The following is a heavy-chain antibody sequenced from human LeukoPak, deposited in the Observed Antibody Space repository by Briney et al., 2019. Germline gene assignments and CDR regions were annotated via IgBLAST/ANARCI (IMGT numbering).Heavy chain of an antibody. J-gene: IGHJ6*03. CDR3: ARQFRGYCSGGSCYKTWYYYYYMDV. V-gene: IGHV4-39*01. CDR2: IYYSGST. Sequence: SETLSLTCTVSGGSISRYYWTWIRQPPGKGLEWIGSIYYSGSTYYNPSLKSRVTISVDTSKNQFSLKLSSVTAADTAVYYCARQFRGYCSGGSCYKTWYYYYYMDVWGKGTTVTISS. CDR1: GGSISRYY. D-gene: IGHD2-15*01.